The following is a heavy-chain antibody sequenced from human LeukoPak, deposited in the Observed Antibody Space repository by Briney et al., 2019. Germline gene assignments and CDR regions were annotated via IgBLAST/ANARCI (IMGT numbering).Heavy chain of an antibody. V-gene: IGHV3-30*18. CDR1: GFTFSSYG. Sequence: GGSLRLSCAASGFTFSSYGMHLVRQAPGKGLEWVAVISYDGSNKYYADSVKGRFTISRDNSKNTLYLQMNSLRAEDTAEYYCAKDPYDILTGYYTFDYWGQGTLVTVSS. D-gene: IGHD3-9*01. J-gene: IGHJ4*02. CDR2: ISYDGSNK. CDR3: AKDPYDILTGYYTFDY.